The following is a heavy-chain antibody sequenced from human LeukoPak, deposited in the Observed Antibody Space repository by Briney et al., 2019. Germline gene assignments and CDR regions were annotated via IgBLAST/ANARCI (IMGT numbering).Heavy chain of an antibody. V-gene: IGHV3-21*01. CDR2: ISSSSSYI. J-gene: IGHJ4*02. D-gene: IGHD6-13*01. CDR1: GFTFSSYS. Sequence: GGSLRLSCAASGFTFSSYSMNWVRQAPGKGLEWVSSISSSSSYIYYADSVKGRFTISRDNAKNSLYLQMNSLRAEDTAVYYCATDYSSSHIPTMDYWGQGTLVTVSS. CDR3: ATDYSSSHIPTMDY.